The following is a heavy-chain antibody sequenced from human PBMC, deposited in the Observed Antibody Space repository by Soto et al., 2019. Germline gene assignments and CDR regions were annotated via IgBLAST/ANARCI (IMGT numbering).Heavy chain of an antibody. V-gene: IGHV4-59*11. D-gene: IGHD2-2*01. CDR1: GVPTSNHY. CDR3: ARGGGSPYHDHEFDY. CDR2: IYYRGTT. Sequence: PSETLSLTCSVSGVPTSNHYWTWIRKPPGQGPEWIGCIYYRGTTNYNASFNSRVTISVDTSKNQFSLKLTSVTTADTAVYYCARGGGSPYHDHEFDYWGQGILVTVS. J-gene: IGHJ4*02.